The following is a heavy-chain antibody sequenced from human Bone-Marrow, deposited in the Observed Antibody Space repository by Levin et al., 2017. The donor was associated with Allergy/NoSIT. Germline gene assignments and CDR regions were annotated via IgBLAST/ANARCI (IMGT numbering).Heavy chain of an antibody. CDR2: ISAYNGNT. D-gene: IGHD3-3*01. Sequence: ASVKVSCKASGYTFTSYGISWVRQAPGQGLEWMGWISAYNGNTNYAQKLQGRVTMTTDTSTSTAYMELRSLRSDDTAVYYCARDMDRRYYDFWSGYYTNYYYYYGMDVWGQGTTVTVSS. CDR1: GYTFTSYG. V-gene: IGHV1-18*01. J-gene: IGHJ6*02. CDR3: ARDMDRRYYDFWSGYYTNYYYYYGMDV.